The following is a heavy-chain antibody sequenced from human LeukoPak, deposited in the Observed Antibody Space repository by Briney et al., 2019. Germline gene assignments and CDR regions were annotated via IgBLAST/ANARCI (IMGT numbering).Heavy chain of an antibody. D-gene: IGHD3-10*01. J-gene: IGHJ4*02. Sequence: SETLSLTCTVSGGSISSGGRYWSWIRQHPGKGPEWIGYIYYSGLTKYNPSLKSRVTISVDTSKNQFSLKLSSVTDADTAVYYCARDGGYGSGSYYFDCWGQGTLVTVSS. CDR3: ARDGGYGSGSYYFDC. CDR1: GGSISSGGRY. V-gene: IGHV4-31*03. CDR2: IYYSGLT.